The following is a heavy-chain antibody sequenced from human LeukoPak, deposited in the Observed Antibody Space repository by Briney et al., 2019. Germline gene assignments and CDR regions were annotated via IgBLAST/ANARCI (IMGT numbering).Heavy chain of an antibody. D-gene: IGHD1-26*01. Sequence: PGGSLRLSCAASGFTFSSYAMSWVRQAPGKGLEWVSAISGSGGSTYYADSVKGRFTISRDNSKNTLYLQMNSLRAEDTAVYYCAKDGTWGFGSYAYYFDYWGQGTLVTVSS. CDR3: AKDGTWGFGSYAYYFDY. V-gene: IGHV3-23*01. CDR2: ISGSGGST. J-gene: IGHJ4*02. CDR1: GFTFSSYA.